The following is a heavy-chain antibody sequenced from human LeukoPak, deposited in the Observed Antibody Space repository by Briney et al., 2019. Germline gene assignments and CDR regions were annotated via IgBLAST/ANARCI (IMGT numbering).Heavy chain of an antibody. V-gene: IGHV3-7*01. CDR1: EFTFGNYW. CDR3: ARDKVSGATLLDY. CDR2: IRQDGNEF. D-gene: IGHD1-26*01. J-gene: IGHJ4*02. Sequence: GGSLRLSCAASEFTFGNYWMSWVRQVPGKGPEWVANIRQDGNEFYYVDSVKGRFTISRDNARNSLYLQMNSLRVEDTAVYYCARDKVSGATLLDYWAREPWSPSPQ.